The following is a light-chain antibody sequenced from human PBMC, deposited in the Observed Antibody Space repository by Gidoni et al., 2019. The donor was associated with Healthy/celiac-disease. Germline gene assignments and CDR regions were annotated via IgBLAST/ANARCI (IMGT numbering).Light chain of an antibody. CDR1: QSVSSSY. CDR3: QQYGSSPGT. CDR2: GAS. J-gene: IGKJ2*01. V-gene: IGKV3-20*01. Sequence: EIEVTQSAGTLSVSPGERATLACRASQSVSSSYLAWYQQKPGQAPRLLIYGASSRATGIPDRFSGSGSGTAFTLTISRLAPEDFAVYYCQQYGSSPGTFGQGTKLEIK.